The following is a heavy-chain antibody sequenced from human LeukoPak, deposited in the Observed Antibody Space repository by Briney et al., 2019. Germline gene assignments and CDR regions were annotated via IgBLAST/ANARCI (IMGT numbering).Heavy chain of an antibody. CDR2: IIPIFGTA. CDR3: ARGYYYYYMDV. CDR1: GYTFTNYA. V-gene: IGHV1-69*13. Sequence: SVKVSCKASGYTFTNYAINWVRQAPGQGLEWMGGIIPIFGTANYAQKFQGRVTITADESTSTAYMELSSLRSEDTAVYYCARGYYYYYMDVWGKGTTVTVSS. J-gene: IGHJ6*03.